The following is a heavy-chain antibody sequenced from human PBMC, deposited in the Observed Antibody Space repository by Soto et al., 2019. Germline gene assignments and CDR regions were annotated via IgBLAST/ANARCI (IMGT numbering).Heavy chain of an antibody. CDR3: ARGRFVVVPAVSTHQYTMDV. J-gene: IGHJ6*02. D-gene: IGHD2-2*01. Sequence: ASVKVSCKASGYTFTGYYIHWVRQAPGQGLEWMGWINPNSGGTNYAQKFQGRVTMTRDTSITTAYMELSRLRSDDTAVYYCARGRFVVVPAVSTHQYTMDVWGQGTTVTVSS. V-gene: IGHV1-2*02. CDR1: GYTFTGYY. CDR2: INPNSGGT.